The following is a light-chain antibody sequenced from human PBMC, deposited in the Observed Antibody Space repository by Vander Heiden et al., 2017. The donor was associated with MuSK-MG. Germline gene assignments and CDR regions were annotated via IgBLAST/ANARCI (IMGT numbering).Light chain of an antibody. J-gene: IGLJ1*01. CDR1: SSAVGVYNY. V-gene: IGLV2-14*03. Sequence: QSALTQPASVSGSPGHSITLSCTGISSAVGVYNYVSWYQQHPGKAPKLMIYDVSNRPSGVSNRFSGSKSGNTASLTISGLQAEDEADYHCSSYTSSSTLVVFGTGTKVTVL. CDR2: DVS. CDR3: SSYTSSSTLVV.